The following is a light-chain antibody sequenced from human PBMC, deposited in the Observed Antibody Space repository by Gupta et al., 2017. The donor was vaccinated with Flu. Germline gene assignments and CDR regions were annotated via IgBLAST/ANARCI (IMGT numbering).Light chain of an antibody. CDR1: QSGISKY. Sequence: GTLSVSPGDRATLSCRASQSGISKYLAWYQQKPGQAPRLLIYGASSRATGIPDRFSGSGSGTDFTLAISSLEPEDFAVYYCHHYGNSPRTFGQGTKVEIK. CDR2: GAS. J-gene: IGKJ1*01. CDR3: HHYGNSPRT. V-gene: IGKV3-20*01.